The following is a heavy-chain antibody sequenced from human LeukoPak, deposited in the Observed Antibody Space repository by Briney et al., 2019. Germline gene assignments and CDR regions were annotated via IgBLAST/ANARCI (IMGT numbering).Heavy chain of an antibody. V-gene: IGHV3-30*02. CDR2: IRYDGSNK. CDR3: AKDRGAGAGFDY. D-gene: IGHD1-26*01. CDR1: GFTFSSYG. J-gene: IGHJ4*02. Sequence: QSGGSLRLSCAASGFTFSSYGMRWVRQAPGKGLEWVAFIRYDGSNKYYADSVKGRFTISRDNSKNTLYLQMNSLRAEDTAVYYCAKDRGAGAGFDYWGQGTLVTVSS.